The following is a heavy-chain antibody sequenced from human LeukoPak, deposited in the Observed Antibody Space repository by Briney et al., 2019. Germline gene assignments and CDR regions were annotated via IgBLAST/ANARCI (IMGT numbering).Heavy chain of an antibody. CDR3: ASYYYDSSGSYY. D-gene: IGHD3-22*01. CDR2: ISYDGSNK. J-gene: IGHJ4*02. Sequence: PGRSLRLSCAASGFTFSSYGMHWVRQAPGKGLEWVAVISYDGSNKYYADSVKGRFTISRDNSKNTLYLQMNSLRAEDTAVYYCASYYYDSSGSYYWGQGTLVTVSS. CDR1: GFTFSSYG. V-gene: IGHV3-30*03.